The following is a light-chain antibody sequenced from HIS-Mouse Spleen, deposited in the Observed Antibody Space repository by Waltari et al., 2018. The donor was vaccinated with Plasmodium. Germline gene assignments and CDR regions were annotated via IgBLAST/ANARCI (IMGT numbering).Light chain of an antibody. CDR2: QDS. J-gene: IGLJ3*02. CDR3: QAWDSSTAV. CDR1: KLGDKY. Sequence: SYELTQPPSVSVSPGQTASITCSGDKLGDKYACWYQQTPGQSPVLVIYQDSKRPSGIPERFSCANSGNTATLTISGTQAMDEADYYCQAWDSSTAVFGGGTKLTVL. V-gene: IGLV3-1*01.